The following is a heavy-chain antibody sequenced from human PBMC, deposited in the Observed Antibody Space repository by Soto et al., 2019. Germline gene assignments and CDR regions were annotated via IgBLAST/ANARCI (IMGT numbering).Heavy chain of an antibody. CDR3: AGGYSYGYQDYYYYNGMDV. V-gene: IGHV1-69*19. J-gene: IGHJ6*02. CDR2: IIPIFGTA. CDR1: GGTFSSYA. D-gene: IGHD5-18*01. Sequence: QVQLVQSGAEVKKPGSSVKVSCKASGGTFSSYAISWVRQAPGQGLEWMGGIIPIFGTANSAQKFQGRVTITEVESTSTSYMELSSPRSEDAAVYYCAGGYSYGYQDYYYYNGMDVWAQGTTVSVSS.